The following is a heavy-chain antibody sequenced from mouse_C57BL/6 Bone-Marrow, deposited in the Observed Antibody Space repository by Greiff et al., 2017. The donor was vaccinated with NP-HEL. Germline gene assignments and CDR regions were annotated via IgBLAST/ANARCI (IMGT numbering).Heavy chain of an antibody. J-gene: IGHJ1*03. V-gene: IGHV5-16*01. CDR2: INYDGSST. D-gene: IGHD2-2*01. CDR3: ARGVVTTVYWYFDV. Sequence: EVHLVESEGGLVQPGSSMKLSCTASGFTFSDYYMAWVRQVPEKGLEWVANINYDGSSTYYLDSLKSRFIISRDNAKNILYLQMSSLKSEDTATYYCARGVVTTVYWYFDVWGTGTTVTVSS. CDR1: GFTFSDYY.